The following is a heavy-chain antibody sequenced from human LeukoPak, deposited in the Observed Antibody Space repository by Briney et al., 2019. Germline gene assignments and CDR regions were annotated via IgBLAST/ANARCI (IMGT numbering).Heavy chain of an antibody. J-gene: IGHJ6*02. CDR3: ARDYGSTGKYYYYGMDV. CDR1: GYTFTSYY. V-gene: IGHV1-46*01. Sequence: ASVKVSCKASGYTFTSYYMHWVRQAPGQGLEWMGIINPSGGSTSYAQKFQGRVTMTRDTSTSTVYMELSSLRSEDTAVYYCARDYGSTGKYYYYGMDVWGQGTTVTVSS. D-gene: IGHD2-2*01. CDR2: INPSGGST.